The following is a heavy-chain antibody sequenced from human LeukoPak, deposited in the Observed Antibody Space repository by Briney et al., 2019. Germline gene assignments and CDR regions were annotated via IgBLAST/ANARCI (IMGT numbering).Heavy chain of an antibody. J-gene: IGHJ4*02. CDR1: GFTFNSYA. CDR3: VSFYETY. V-gene: IGHV3-23*01. Sequence: PGGSLRLSCAASGFTFNSYAMSWVRQAPGKGLEWVSSISGSGYSTYYADSVKGRFTISKDNAKNTVYLQMNSLRAEDTAVYYCVSFYETYWGRGTLVTVSS. CDR2: ISGSGYST. D-gene: IGHD2/OR15-2a*01.